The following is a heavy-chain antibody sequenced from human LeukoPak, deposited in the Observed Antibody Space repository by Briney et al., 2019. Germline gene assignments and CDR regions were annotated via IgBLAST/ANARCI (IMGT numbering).Heavy chain of an antibody. CDR3: AKHVVGVGFDY. D-gene: IGHD3-22*01. V-gene: IGHV3-21*01. CDR1: GFTFSNHG. J-gene: IGHJ4*02. Sequence: GGSLRLSCAASGFTFSNHGMNWVRQAPGKGLEWVSSISSSSSYIYYADSVKGRFTISRDNAKNSLYLQMNSLRAEDTAVYYCAKHVVGVGFDYWGQGTLVTVSS. CDR2: ISSSSSYI.